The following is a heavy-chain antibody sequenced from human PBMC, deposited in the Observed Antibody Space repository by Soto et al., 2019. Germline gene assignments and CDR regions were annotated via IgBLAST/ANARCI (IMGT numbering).Heavy chain of an antibody. V-gene: IGHV1-69*13. Sequence: SVKVSCKDSGGTFSSYAISWVRQAPGQGLEWMGGIIPIFGTANYAQKFQGRVTITADDTTNTAYMELSSLISEDTAVYYCARLMLSDSSGYSHTYYGMDVWGQGTTVTVSS. CDR2: IIPIFGTA. CDR1: GGTFSSYA. D-gene: IGHD3-22*01. CDR3: ARLMLSDSSGYSHTYYGMDV. J-gene: IGHJ6*02.